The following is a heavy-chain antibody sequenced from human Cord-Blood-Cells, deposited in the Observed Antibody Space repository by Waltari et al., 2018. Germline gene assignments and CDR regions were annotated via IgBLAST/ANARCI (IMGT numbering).Heavy chain of an antibody. Sequence: EVQLVESGGGLVQPGRSLRLSCAASGFTFDDYAMHWVRQAPGKGLEGVSGISWNSGSIGYADSVKGRFTISRDNAKNSLYLQMNSLRAEDMALYYCAKASGAYSSGFNFDYWGQGTLVTVSS. CDR3: AKASGAYSSGFNFDY. V-gene: IGHV3-9*03. D-gene: IGHD6-19*01. CDR2: ISWNSGSI. J-gene: IGHJ4*02. CDR1: GFTFDDYA.